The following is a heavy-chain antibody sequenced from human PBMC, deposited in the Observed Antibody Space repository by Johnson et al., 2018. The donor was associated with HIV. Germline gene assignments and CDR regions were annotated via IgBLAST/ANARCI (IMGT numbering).Heavy chain of an antibody. J-gene: IGHJ3*02. V-gene: IGHV3-64*01. D-gene: IGHD3-10*01. CDR2: ISSNGGST. CDR3: ARPPPFMGNYGSGSWWAFDI. CDR1: GFIFNNYA. Sequence: MQLVESGGGLVQPGGSLRLSCVASGFIFNNYAMHWVRQAPGRRLQYVSAISSNGGSTYYASFAKGRFTISRDNSKNTLYLQMGSLRAEDMAVYYCARPPPFMGNYGSGSWWAFDIWGQGTMVTVSS.